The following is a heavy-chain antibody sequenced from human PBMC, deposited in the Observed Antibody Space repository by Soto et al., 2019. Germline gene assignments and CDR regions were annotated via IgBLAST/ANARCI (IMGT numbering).Heavy chain of an antibody. CDR3: ARDRRDIVEVPAAMHSWFDP. J-gene: IGHJ5*02. CDR1: GGTFSSYT. CDR2: IIPILGIA. Sequence: GASVTVSCKASGGTFSSYTVSWVRQAPGQGLEWMGRIIPILGIANYAQKFQGRVTITADKSTSTAYMELSSLRPEDTAVYYCARDRRDIVEVPAAMHSWFDPWGQGTLVTVSS. D-gene: IGHD2-2*01. V-gene: IGHV1-69*04.